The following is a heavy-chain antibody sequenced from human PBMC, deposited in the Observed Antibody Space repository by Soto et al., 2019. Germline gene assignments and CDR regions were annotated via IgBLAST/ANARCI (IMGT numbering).Heavy chain of an antibody. D-gene: IGHD2-15*01. CDR1: GFTFTSYA. Sequence: DVQLLESGGGLVQPEGSLRISCTAFGFTFTSYAMSWVRQSPGKGLGSVAVVSIGGSTHYADSVRGRFSMSRDNSKNTQSLQMNSLTAEDTAVYFCAKRRGAGGHYDYWGQGALLTVSS. CDR3: AKRRGAGGHYDY. V-gene: IGHV3-23*01. CDR2: VSIGGST. J-gene: IGHJ4*02.